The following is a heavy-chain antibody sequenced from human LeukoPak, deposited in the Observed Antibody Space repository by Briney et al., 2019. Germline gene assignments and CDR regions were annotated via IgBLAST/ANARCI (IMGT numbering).Heavy chain of an antibody. J-gene: IGHJ5*02. CDR3: AREYSSSGGDWFDP. D-gene: IGHD6-13*01. CDR2: ISAYNGNT. V-gene: IGHV1-18*01. Sequence: GASVKVSCKASGYTFTSYGVSWVRQAPGQGLEWMGWISAYNGNTNYAQKLQGRVTMTTDTSTSTAYMELRSLRSDDTAVYYCAREYSSSGGDWFDPWGQGTLVTVSS. CDR1: GYTFTSYG.